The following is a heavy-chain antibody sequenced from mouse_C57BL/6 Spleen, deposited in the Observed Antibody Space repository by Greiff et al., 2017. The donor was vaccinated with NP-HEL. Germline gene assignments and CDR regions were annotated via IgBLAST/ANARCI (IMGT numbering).Heavy chain of an antibody. V-gene: IGHV1-43*01. J-gene: IGHJ2*01. CDR3: ARGGTGPFDY. D-gene: IGHD4-1*01. CDR2: INPSTGGT. CDR1: GYSFTGYY. Sequence: VQLKQSGPELVKPGASVKISCKASGYSFTGYYMHWVKQSSEKSLEWIGEINPSTGGTSYNQKFKGKATLTVDKSSSTAYMQLKSLTSEDSAVYYCARGGTGPFDYWGQGTTLTVSS.